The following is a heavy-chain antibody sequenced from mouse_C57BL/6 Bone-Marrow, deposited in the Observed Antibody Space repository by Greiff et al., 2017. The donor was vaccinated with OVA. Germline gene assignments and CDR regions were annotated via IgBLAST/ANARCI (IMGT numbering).Heavy chain of an antibody. CDR3: ARKNYEFAY. J-gene: IGHJ3*01. CDR1: GYSITSGYY. CDR2: ISYDGSN. Sequence: EVQLQQSGPGLVKPSQSLSLTCSVTGYSITSGYYWNWIRQFPGNKLEWMGYISYDGSNNYNPSLKNRISITRDTSKNQFFLKLNSVTTEDTATYYCARKNYEFAYWGQGTLVTVSA. D-gene: IGHD2-4*01. V-gene: IGHV3-6*01.